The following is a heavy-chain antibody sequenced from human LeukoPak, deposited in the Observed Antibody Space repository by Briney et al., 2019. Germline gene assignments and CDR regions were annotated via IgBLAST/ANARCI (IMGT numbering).Heavy chain of an antibody. CDR3: AREPRFLERPSRIYYYYGMDV. Sequence: GASVKVSRKASGYTFTSYGISWVRQAPGQGLEWMGWISAYNGNTNYAQKLQGRVTMTTDTSTSTAYMELRSLRSDDTAVYYCAREPRFLERPSRIYYYYGMDVWGQGTTVTVSS. J-gene: IGHJ6*02. V-gene: IGHV1-18*01. CDR1: GYTFTSYG. CDR2: ISAYNGNT. D-gene: IGHD3-3*01.